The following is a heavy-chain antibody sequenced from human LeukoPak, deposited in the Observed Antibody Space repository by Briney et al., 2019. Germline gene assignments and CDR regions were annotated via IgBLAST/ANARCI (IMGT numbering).Heavy chain of an antibody. CDR1: GGSISSGGYS. CDR3: ARASYYYGSGSFDY. D-gene: IGHD3-10*01. V-gene: IGHV4-30-2*01. Sequence: SQTLSLTCAVSGGSISSGGYSWSWIRQPPGKGLEWIGYIYHSGSTYYNPSLKSRVTISEDRSKNQFSLKLSSVTAADTAVYYCARASYYYGSGSFDYWGQGTLVTVSS. CDR2: IYHSGST. J-gene: IGHJ4*02.